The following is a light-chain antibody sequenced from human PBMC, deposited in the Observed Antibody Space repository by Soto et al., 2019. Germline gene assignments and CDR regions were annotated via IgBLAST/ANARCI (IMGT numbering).Light chain of an antibody. Sequence: DIVLTQSPVSLPVTPGEPASISCRSSQSLLHSNGYNYLDWFLQKPGQSPQLLISFGSNRASGVPDRFSGSGSGTDFTLKISRVEAEDVGIYYCMQALQSPKTFGQGTKVEIK. CDR3: MQALQSPKT. V-gene: IGKV2-28*01. CDR1: QSLLHSNGYNY. CDR2: FGS. J-gene: IGKJ1*01.